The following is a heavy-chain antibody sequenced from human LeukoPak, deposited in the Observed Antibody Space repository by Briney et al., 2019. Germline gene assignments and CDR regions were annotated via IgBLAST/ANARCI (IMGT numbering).Heavy chain of an antibody. J-gene: IGHJ4*02. V-gene: IGHV3-7*03. D-gene: IGHD3-9*01. CDR2: IKKDGSEK. Sequence: GGSLRLSCVASGFSLSSFWMNWVRQAPGKGLEWVASIKKDGSEKHYVDSVKARFTISRDNAKNSLYLEMNSLRAEDTAVYYCARDRGLRYFDSFDYWGQGALVTVSS. CDR1: GFSLSSFW. CDR3: ARDRGLRYFDSFDY.